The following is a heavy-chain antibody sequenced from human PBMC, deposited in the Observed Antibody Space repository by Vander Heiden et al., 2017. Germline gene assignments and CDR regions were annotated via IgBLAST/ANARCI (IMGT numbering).Heavy chain of an antibody. CDR2: IKQDGSEK. CDR1: GFTFSSYW. D-gene: IGHD2-15*01. J-gene: IGHJ4*02. CDR3: ARDYCSGGSCYSLSFDY. V-gene: IGHV3-7*01. Sequence: EVQLVESGGGLVQPGGSLRLSCAASGFTFSSYWMSWVRQAPGKGLEWVANIKQDGSEKYYVDSVKGRFTISRDNAKNSLYLQMNSLRGEDTAVYYCARDYCSGGSCYSLSFDYWGQGTLVTVSS.